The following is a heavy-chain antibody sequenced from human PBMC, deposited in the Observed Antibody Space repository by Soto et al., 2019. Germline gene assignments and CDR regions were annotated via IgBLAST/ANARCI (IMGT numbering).Heavy chain of an antibody. CDR3: ARDDKDYGDYVYYYYGMDV. CDR1: GFTFSSYG. D-gene: IGHD4-17*01. J-gene: IGHJ6*02. V-gene: IGHV3-33*01. CDR2: IWDDGSNK. Sequence: QVPLVESGGGVVQPGRSLRLSCAASGFTFSSYGMHWVRQAPGKGLEWVAVIWDDGSNKYYADSVKGRFTIFRHNSKNTQHLQMNSLGAEDTAVYYCARDDKDYGDYVYYYYGMDVWGQGTTVTVSS.